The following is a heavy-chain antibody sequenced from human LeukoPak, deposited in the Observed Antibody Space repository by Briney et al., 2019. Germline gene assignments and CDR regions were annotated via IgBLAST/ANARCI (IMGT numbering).Heavy chain of an antibody. CDR3: ASLRLVSGSYSDFDY. D-gene: IGHD1-26*01. CDR2: ISPSGGTT. Sequence: GGSLRLSCAASGFTFSSSAMNWVRQAPGRGLEWVSAISPSGGTTYYADSVKGRFTISRDNSKNTLYLQMNSLRAEDTAVYYCASLRLVSGSYSDFDYWGQGTLVTVSS. CDR1: GFTFSSSA. V-gene: IGHV3-23*01. J-gene: IGHJ4*02.